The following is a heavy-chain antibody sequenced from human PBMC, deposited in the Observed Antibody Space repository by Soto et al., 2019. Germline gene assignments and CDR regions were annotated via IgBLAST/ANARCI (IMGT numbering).Heavy chain of an antibody. V-gene: IGHV3-7*01. D-gene: IGHD3-9*01. CDR1: GFTFSSYW. CDR3: ARATLPLVTGYYPVPDAFDI. CDR2: IKQDGSEK. Sequence: RRLSCAASGFTFSSYWMSWVRQAPGKGLEWVANIKQDGSEKYYVDSVKGRFTISRDNAKNSLYLQMNSLRAEDTAVYYCARATLPLVTGYYPVPDAFDIWGQGTMVTVSS. J-gene: IGHJ3*02.